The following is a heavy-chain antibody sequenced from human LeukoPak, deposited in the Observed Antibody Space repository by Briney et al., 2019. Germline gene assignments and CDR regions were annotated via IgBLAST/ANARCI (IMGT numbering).Heavy chain of an antibody. D-gene: IGHD3-9*01. V-gene: IGHV4-34*01. CDR2: INHSGST. J-gene: IGHJ4*02. CDR1: GGSFSGYY. CDR3: AREDYDILTGYYKGDY. Sequence: KPSETLSLTCAVYGGSFSGYYWSWIRQPPGKGLEWIGEINHSGSTNYNPSLKSRVTISVDTSKNQFSLKLSSVTAADTAVYYCAREDYDILTGYYKGDYWGQGTLVTVSS.